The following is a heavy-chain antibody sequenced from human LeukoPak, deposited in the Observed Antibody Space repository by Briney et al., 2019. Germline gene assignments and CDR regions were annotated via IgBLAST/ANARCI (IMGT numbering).Heavy chain of an antibody. CDR2: INSDGSST. V-gene: IGHV3-74*01. J-gene: IGHJ4*02. CDR3: SRGDDYGDYVRD. D-gene: IGHD4-17*01. CDR1: GFTFSGDW. Sequence: GGSLRLSCAASGFTFSGDWMHWVRQAQGKGLVWVSRINSDGSSTSYADSVKGRFTISRGNARNTLYLEMNSLRAEDTAVYYCSRGDDYGDYVRDWGQGTLVTVSS.